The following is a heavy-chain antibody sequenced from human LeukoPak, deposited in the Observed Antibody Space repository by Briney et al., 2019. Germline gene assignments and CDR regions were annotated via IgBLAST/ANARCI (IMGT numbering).Heavy chain of an antibody. Sequence: GASLKLSCVASGFIFSHYAMSGVRQAPGKGREWVSAITGSGTSTYYADSLKGRFTISRDNSKNTVFLQMNSLRHEDTAIYYCVIWGDYDVLTGYYVPDYWGQGTLVTVSS. V-gene: IGHV3-23*01. CDR1: GFIFSHYA. CDR2: ITGSGTST. J-gene: IGHJ4*02. CDR3: VIWGDYDVLTGYYVPDY. D-gene: IGHD3-9*01.